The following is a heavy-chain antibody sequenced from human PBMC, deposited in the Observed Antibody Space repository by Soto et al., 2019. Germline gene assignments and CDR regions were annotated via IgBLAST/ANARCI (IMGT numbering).Heavy chain of an antibody. CDR1: GGSISSYY. CDR3: ARGWGEAFDY. D-gene: IGHD3-16*01. CDR2: IYYSGST. J-gene: IGHJ4*02. Sequence: QVQLQESGPGLVKPSETLSLTCTDSGGSISSYYWSWIRQPPGKGLEWIGYIYYSGSTNYNPSLKSRVTISVDTSKNQFSLKLSSVTAADTAVYYCARGWGEAFDYWGQGTLVTVSS. V-gene: IGHV4-59*01.